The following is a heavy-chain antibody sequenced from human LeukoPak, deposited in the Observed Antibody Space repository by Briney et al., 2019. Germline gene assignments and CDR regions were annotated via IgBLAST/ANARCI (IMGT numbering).Heavy chain of an antibody. CDR2: ISSSSTYI. D-gene: IGHD4-17*01. CDR3: ARDYTTTLTTATNFDY. J-gene: IGHJ4*02. V-gene: IGHV3-21*01. CDR1: GFTFSSYS. Sequence: GGSLRLSCAVSGFTFSSYSMNRVRQAPGTGLEWVSSISSSSTYIFYADSMKGRFTISRDNTKNSLYLQMNSLRAEDTAIYYCARDYTTTLTTATNFDYWGQGTLVTVSS.